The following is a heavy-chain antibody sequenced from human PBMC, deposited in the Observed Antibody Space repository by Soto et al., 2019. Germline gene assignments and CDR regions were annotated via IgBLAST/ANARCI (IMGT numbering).Heavy chain of an antibody. J-gene: IGHJ5*02. Sequence: SETLSLTCTVSGGSMSRHYWNWIRQPPGKGLEWIGFISYSGTTYYNPSLKSRVTLSVDTSMNQFSLKVTSVTAADTAVYYCAREEAVRIERWFDPWGQGALVTVSS. CDR1: GGSMSRHY. CDR3: AREEAVRIERWFDP. CDR2: ISYSGTT. V-gene: IGHV4-59*06. D-gene: IGHD2-15*01.